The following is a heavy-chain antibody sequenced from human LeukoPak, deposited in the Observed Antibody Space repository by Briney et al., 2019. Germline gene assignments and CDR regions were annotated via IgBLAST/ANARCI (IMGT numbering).Heavy chain of an antibody. V-gene: IGHV3-11*01. CDR2: ISSSGTTM. CDR3: AKDPFNWNYGIQKWFDP. J-gene: IGHJ5*02. Sequence: GGSLRLSCAASGFTFSDYYMSWIRQAPGKGLEWVSYISSSGTTMYYADSVKGRLTLSRDNSKNTLYLQMNSLRAEDTAVYYCAKDPFNWNYGIQKWFDPWGQGTLVTVSS. D-gene: IGHD1-7*01. CDR1: GFTFSDYY.